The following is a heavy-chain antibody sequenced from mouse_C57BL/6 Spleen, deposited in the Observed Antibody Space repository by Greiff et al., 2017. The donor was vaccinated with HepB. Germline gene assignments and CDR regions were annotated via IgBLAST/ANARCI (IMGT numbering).Heavy chain of an antibody. J-gene: IGHJ2*01. CDR2: IYPSDSET. CDR1: GYTFTSYW. D-gene: IGHD1-1*01. CDR3: ARVYYYGSTPYFDY. Sequence: VQLQQPGAELVRPGSSVKLSCKASGYTFTSYWMDWVKQRPGQGLEWIGNIYPSDSETHYNQKFKDKATLTVDKSSSTAYMQLSSLTSEDSAVYYCARVYYYGSTPYFDYWGQGTTLTVSS. V-gene: IGHV1-61*01.